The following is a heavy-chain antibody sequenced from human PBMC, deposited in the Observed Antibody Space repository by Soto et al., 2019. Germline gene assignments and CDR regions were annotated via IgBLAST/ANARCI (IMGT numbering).Heavy chain of an antibody. V-gene: IGHV4-34*01. Sequence: QVQLQQWGAGLLKPSETLSLTCAVYGGSFSGYYWSWIRQPPGKGLEWIGEINHSGSTNSNPSLMSRVTISADTSKNQFSLKLSSVTAADTAVYYCARAPGIAEGFDYWGQGTLVTVSS. CDR3: ARAPGIAEGFDY. J-gene: IGHJ4*02. CDR1: GGSFSGYY. D-gene: IGHD6-13*01. CDR2: INHSGST.